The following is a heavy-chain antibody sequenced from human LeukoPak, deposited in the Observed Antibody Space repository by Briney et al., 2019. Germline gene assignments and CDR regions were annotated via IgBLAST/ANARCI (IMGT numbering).Heavy chain of an antibody. CDR1: GYTLTELS. Sequence: GASVKVSCKVSGYTLTELSMHWVRQAPGKGLEWMGGFDPEDGETTYAQKFQGRVTMTEDTSTDIAYMELSSLRSGDTAVYYCATDKETQLALDYWGQGTLVTVSS. CDR3: ATDKETQLALDY. CDR2: FDPEDGET. D-gene: IGHD3-3*02. J-gene: IGHJ4*02. V-gene: IGHV1-24*01.